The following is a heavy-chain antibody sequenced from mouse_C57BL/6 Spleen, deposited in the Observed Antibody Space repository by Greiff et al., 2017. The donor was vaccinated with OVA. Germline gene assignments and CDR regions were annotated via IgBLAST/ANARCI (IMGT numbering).Heavy chain of an antibody. CDR1: GYTFTSYW. CDR2: IHPNSGST. J-gene: IGHJ2*01. D-gene: IGHD2-1*01. V-gene: IGHV1-64*01. CDR3: ARSGYGTYYFDY. Sequence: QVKLKQPGAELVKPGASVKLSCKASGYTFTSYWMHWVKQRPGQGLEWIGMIHPNSGSTNYNEKFKSKATLTVDKSSSTAYMQLSSLTSEDSAVYYCARSGYGTYYFDYWGQGTTLTVSS.